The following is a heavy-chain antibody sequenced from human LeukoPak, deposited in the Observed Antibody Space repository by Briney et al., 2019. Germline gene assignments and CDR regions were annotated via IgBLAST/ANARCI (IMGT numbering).Heavy chain of an antibody. CDR1: GGSISSYY. CDR2: IYYSGST. Sequence: SETLSLTCTVSGGSISSYYWSWIRQPPGKGLEWIGYIYYSGSTNDNPSLKSRVTISVDTSKNQFSLKLSSVTAADTAVYYCARHGAAAGYFDYWGQGTLVTVSS. D-gene: IGHD6-13*01. CDR3: ARHGAAAGYFDY. V-gene: IGHV4-59*08. J-gene: IGHJ4*02.